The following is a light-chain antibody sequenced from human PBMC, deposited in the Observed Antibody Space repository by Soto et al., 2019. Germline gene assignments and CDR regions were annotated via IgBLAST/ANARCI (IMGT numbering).Light chain of an antibody. CDR3: QQANSYPWT. CDR1: QDISGW. Sequence: DIHMTQSPSSVSASVGYRVTIICRASQDISGWLAWFQQKQGKAPNLLIYAASILQSGVPSRFSGSGSGTDFNLTITYLQTEDFATYYCQQANSYPWTFGQGTKVDI. J-gene: IGKJ1*01. CDR2: AAS. V-gene: IGKV1D-12*01.